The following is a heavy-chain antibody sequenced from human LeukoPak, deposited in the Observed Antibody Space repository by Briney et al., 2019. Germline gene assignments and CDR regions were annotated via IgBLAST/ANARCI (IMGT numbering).Heavy chain of an antibody. CDR1: GGSISSYY. V-gene: IGHV4-59*12. J-gene: IGHJ4*02. CDR3: ARRRPQLAAAGNFDY. D-gene: IGHD6-13*01. Sequence: SETLSLTCTVSGGSISSYYWSWIRQPPGKGLEWIGSIYYSGSTYYNPSLKSRVTISVDTSKNQFSLKLSSVTAADTAVYYCARRRPQLAAAGNFDYWGQGTLVTVSS. CDR2: IYYSGST.